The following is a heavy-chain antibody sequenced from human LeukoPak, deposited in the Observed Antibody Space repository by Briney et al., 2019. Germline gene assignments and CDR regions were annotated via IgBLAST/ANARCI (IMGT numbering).Heavy chain of an antibody. CDR2: INPSGGST. CDR3: ARAGTPGIAVAGIVWFDP. Sequence: GASVKVSCKASGYTFTSYYMHWVRQAPGQGLEWMGIINPSGGSTSYAQKFQGRVTMTRDTSTSTAYMELRSLRSDDTAVYYCARAGTPGIAVAGIVWFDPWGQGTLVTVSS. CDR1: GYTFTSYY. D-gene: IGHD6-19*01. J-gene: IGHJ5*02. V-gene: IGHV1-46*01.